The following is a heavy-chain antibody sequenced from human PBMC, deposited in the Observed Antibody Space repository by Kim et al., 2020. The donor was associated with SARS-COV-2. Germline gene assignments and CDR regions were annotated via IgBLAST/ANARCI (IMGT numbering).Heavy chain of an antibody. D-gene: IGHD2-8*01. CDR2: GGDTT. CDR3: ANFAML. J-gene: IGHJ4*02. Sequence: GGDTTNFAAPVKGRFTISRDDSKNILYLLMNSVRTDDTAVYYCANFAMLWGQGTLVTVSS. V-gene: IGHV3-15*06.